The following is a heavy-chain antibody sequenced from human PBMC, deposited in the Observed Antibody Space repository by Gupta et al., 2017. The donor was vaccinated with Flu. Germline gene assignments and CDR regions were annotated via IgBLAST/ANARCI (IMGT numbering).Heavy chain of an antibody. J-gene: IGHJ4*02. D-gene: IGHD3-22*01. V-gene: IGHV3-48*03. CDR3: ARAASYYDTSGFYFDS. CDR2: ISPSTTII. Sequence: VSFISPSTTIIYCADSVKGRFTVSRDNAKNSLYLQMNSQRAEDTAVYYCARAASYYDTSGFYFDSWGQGTLVTVSS.